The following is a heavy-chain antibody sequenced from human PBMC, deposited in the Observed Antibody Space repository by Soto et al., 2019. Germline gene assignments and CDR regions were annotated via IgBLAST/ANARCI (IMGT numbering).Heavy chain of an antibody. J-gene: IGHJ4*02. CDR1: VFTFIDFW. CDR2: IKEDGTTK. CDR3: AREDGYNTFNF. V-gene: IGHV3-7*01. D-gene: IGHD5-12*01. Sequence: PGWSLRLSCASSVFTFIDFWMTWVRQVPGKGLEWLANIKEDGTTKYYIDSVKGRFTISRDNAQKSLYLQMNSLRAEDTGVYYCAREDGYNTFNFWGQGALVTVSS.